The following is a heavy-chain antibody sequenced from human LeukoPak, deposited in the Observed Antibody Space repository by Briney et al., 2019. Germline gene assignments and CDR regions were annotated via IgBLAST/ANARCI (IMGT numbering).Heavy chain of an antibody. CDR2: ITGSGGGT. CDR1: GFTFSSYT. CDR3: AREQNIRGVIIIVDS. V-gene: IGHV3-23*01. D-gene: IGHD3-10*01. Sequence: GGSLRLSCAASGFTFSSYTMTWVRQAQGTGLEWVSSITGSGGGTYYADSVKGRFTISRDNSKNTLYLEVNGLRADDTAIYYCAREQNIRGVIIIVDSWGQGTLVTVSS. J-gene: IGHJ4*02.